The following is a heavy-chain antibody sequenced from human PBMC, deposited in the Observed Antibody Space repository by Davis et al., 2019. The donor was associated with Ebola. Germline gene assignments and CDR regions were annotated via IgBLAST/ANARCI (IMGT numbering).Heavy chain of an antibody. CDR1: GFTFSSYS. CDR3: ARDKRSSWYGCMDV. V-gene: IGHV3-21*04. D-gene: IGHD6-19*01. Sequence: GESLKISCAASGFTFSSYSMKWVRQAPAKGLEWVSSISSSISYIYYAHSVKGRFTISRDNAKNSLYLQMNSLRAEDTAVYYCARDKRSSWYGCMDVWGQGTTVTVSS. J-gene: IGHJ6*02. CDR2: ISSSISYI.